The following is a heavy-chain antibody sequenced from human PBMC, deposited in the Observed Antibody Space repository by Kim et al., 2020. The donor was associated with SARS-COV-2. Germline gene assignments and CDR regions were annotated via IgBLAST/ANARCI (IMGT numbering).Heavy chain of an antibody. Sequence: GGSLRLSCAASGFTFSSYSMNWVRQAPGKGLEWVSYISSSSSTIYYADSVKGRFTISRDNAKNSLYLQMNSLRDEDTAVYYCARDPLASDYYGSGSYYPPPPGKFNYYYYGMDVWGQGTTVTVSS. V-gene: IGHV3-48*02. CDR2: ISSSSSTI. D-gene: IGHD3-10*01. CDR3: ARDPLASDYYGSGSYYPPPPGKFNYYYYGMDV. J-gene: IGHJ6*02. CDR1: GFTFSSYS.